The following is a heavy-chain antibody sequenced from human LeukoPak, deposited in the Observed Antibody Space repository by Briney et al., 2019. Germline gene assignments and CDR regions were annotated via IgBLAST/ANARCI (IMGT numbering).Heavy chain of an antibody. CDR3: ARDRSIAAAGRPKGSVGY. Sequence: GGSLRLSCAASGFTFSSYEMNWVRQAPGKGLEWVSYISSSGSTIYYADSVKGRFTISRDNAKNSLYLQMNSLRAEDTAVYYCARDRSIAAAGRPKGSVGYWGQGTLVTVSS. D-gene: IGHD6-13*01. CDR2: ISSSGSTI. J-gene: IGHJ4*02. V-gene: IGHV3-48*03. CDR1: GFTFSSYE.